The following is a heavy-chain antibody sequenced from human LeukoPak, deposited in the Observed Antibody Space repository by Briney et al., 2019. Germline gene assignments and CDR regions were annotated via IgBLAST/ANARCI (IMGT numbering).Heavy chain of an antibody. Sequence: EASVKVSCKASGYTFTSYGISWVRQAPGQGLEWMGWISAYNGNTNYAQKLQGRVTMTTDTSTSTAYMELRSLRSDDTAVYYCARSPIVVVPAAEYYFDYWGQGALVTASS. CDR3: ARSPIVVVPAAEYYFDY. CDR1: GYTFTSYG. D-gene: IGHD2-2*01. CDR2: ISAYNGNT. V-gene: IGHV1-18*01. J-gene: IGHJ4*02.